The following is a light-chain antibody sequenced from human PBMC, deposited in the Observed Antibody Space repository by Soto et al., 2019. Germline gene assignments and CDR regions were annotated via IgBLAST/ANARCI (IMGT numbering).Light chain of an antibody. Sequence: IHLTQSPSSLSASVGDRVTITCRASQDIRTYLAWYQQSPGIAPKLLIYLASNLHTGVPSRFSGSGSGTEFTLTISGLQPEDFATYYCQQLDSDPPWMFGQGTRVEIK. J-gene: IGKJ1*01. V-gene: IGKV1-9*01. CDR3: QQLDSDPPWM. CDR1: QDIRTY. CDR2: LAS.